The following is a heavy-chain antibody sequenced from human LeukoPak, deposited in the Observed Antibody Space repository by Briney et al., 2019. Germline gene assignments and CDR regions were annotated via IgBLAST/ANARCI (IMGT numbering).Heavy chain of an antibody. D-gene: IGHD3-10*01. CDR1: GFTLNSFC. V-gene: IGHV3-74*01. Sequence: GGSLRLSCAASGFTLNSFCMHWVRQAPGKGLVWVSDMNGCATTRRYADSVKGRFTIPRDNAKNTLYLQMNNLRAEDTAMYFCARGGVQPVDYWGQGTLVIVSS. CDR2: MNGCATTR. CDR3: ARGGVQPVDY. J-gene: IGHJ4*02.